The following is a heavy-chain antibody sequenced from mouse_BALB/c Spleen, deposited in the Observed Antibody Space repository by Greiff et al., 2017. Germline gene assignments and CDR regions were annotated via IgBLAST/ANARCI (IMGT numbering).Heavy chain of an antibody. V-gene: IGHV5-17*02. CDR2: ISSGSSTI. Sequence: EVHLVESGGGLVQPGGSRKLSCAASGFTFSSFGMHWVRQAPEKGLEWVAYISSGSSTIYYADTVKGRFTISRDNPKNTLFLQMTSLRSEDTAMYYWARSRNYGNLDYWGKGTTLTVST. D-gene: IGHD2-1*01. CDR3: ARSRNYGNLDY. CDR1: GFTFSSFG. J-gene: IGHJ2*01.